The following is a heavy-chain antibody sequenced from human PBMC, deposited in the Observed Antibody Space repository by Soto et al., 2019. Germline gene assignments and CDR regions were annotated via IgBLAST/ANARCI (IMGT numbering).Heavy chain of an antibody. CDR1: SDSISSYY. J-gene: IGHJ4*02. CDR2: TEYSGNT. Sequence: QVQLQESGPGLVRPSETLSLTCTVSSDSISSYYWIWIRQSPGKGLEWFGYTEYSGNTNYNPSLKSRVTISGDTSKNQFSLRLSSVTAADTAVYYCARAVGDPLYYLDYWGQGTLVTVSS. V-gene: IGHV4-59*08. D-gene: IGHD6-19*01. CDR3: ARAVGDPLYYLDY.